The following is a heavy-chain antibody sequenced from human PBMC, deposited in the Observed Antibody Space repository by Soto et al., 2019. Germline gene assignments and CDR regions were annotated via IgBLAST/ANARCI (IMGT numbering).Heavy chain of an antibody. CDR3: ASRPPYYYGSGSYGFDP. V-gene: IGHV4-30-2*01. CDR2: IYHSGST. D-gene: IGHD3-10*01. J-gene: IGHJ5*02. CDR1: GGSISSGGYS. Sequence: QLQLQESGSGLVKPSQTLSLTCAVSGGSISSGGYSWSWIRQPPGKGLECIGYIYHSGSTYYNPSLKIRVTLSVDRSKNQFSLKLSSVTAAATAVYYCASRPPYYYGSGSYGFDPWGQGTLVTVSS.